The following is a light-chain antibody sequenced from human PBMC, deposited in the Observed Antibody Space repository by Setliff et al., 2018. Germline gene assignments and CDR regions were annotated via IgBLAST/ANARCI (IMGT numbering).Light chain of an antibody. CDR1: SSNFGSRS. CDR2: SNN. V-gene: IGLV1-44*01. CDR3: AAENDNLNGYV. J-gene: IGLJ1*01. Sequence: QSVLTQPPSASGTPRQRVTVSCSGSSSNFGSRSVSWFQQLPGTPPKLLIYSNNQRPSGVPDRFSGSKSGSSASLAISGLQSEDEADYYCAAENDNLNGYVFGTGTKVPS.